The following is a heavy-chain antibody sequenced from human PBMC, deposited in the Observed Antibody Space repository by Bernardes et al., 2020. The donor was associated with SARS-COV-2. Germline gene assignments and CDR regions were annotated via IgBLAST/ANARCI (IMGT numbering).Heavy chain of an antibody. CDR1: GCTFSSYW. Sequence: GGSLRLPCAASGCTFSSYWMHWVRQGPGKGLVWVSRINSDGRTTTYADSVKGRFTISRDNGKNRLYLQMNSLRAEDTALYYCVRGPSDGHGRFEYWGQGALVTVSS. J-gene: IGHJ4*02. CDR3: VRGPSDGHGRFEY. V-gene: IGHV3-74*01. CDR2: INSDGRTT.